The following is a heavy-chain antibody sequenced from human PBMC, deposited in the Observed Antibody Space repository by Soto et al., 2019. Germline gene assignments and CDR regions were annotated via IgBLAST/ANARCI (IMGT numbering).Heavy chain of an antibody. D-gene: IGHD4-17*01. CDR2: IYYSGST. Sequence: QVQLQESGPGLVKPSETLSLTCIVSGGSINSYYWSWVRQPPGKGLEWIGYIYYSGSTKYNPSLESRVTISVDTSKNQFSLKLRSVTAADTAVYYCARQGFQDTVTFDYWGQGTLVTVSS. CDR3: ARQGFQDTVTFDY. CDR1: GGSINSYY. J-gene: IGHJ4*02. V-gene: IGHV4-59*08.